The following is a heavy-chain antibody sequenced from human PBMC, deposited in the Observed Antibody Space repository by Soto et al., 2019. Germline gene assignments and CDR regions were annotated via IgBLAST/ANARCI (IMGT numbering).Heavy chain of an antibody. Sequence: EVQLVESGGGLVKPGGSLRLSCAVSGFTYSNAWVNWVRQAPGKGLEWVGRIKSKAEGGTTDYAAPVKGRFTISRDDSKDTLYLQMDSLKTEDTAVYYCTNVFDYWGQGALVTVSS. V-gene: IGHV3-15*07. CDR1: GFTYSNAW. CDR3: TNVFDY. J-gene: IGHJ4*02. CDR2: IKSKAEGGTT.